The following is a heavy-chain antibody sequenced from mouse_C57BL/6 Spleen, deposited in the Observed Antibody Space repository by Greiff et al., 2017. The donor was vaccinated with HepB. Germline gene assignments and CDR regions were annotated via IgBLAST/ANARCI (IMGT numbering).Heavy chain of an antibody. V-gene: IGHV1-59*01. CDR1: GYTFTSYW. Sequence: QVQLQQPGAELVRPGTSVKLSCKASGYTFTSYWMHWVKQRPGQGLEWIGVIDPSDSYTNYNQKFKGKATLTVDTSTSTAYMKLSSLTSEDSAVYYCARGGDYYGSRGDAMDYWGKGTSVTVSS. J-gene: IGHJ4*01. D-gene: IGHD1-1*01. CDR2: IDPSDSYT. CDR3: ARGGDYYGSRGDAMDY.